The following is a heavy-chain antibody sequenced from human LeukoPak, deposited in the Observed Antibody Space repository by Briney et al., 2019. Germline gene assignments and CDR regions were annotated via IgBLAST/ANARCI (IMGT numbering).Heavy chain of an antibody. CDR3: ARDLGFGSYSH. V-gene: IGHV1-18*01. CDR2: ISAYNGNT. Sequence: ASVKVSCKASGYTFTSYGISWVRQAPGQGLEWMGWISAYNGNTNYAQKFQGRVTLTTDTSTSTVYMELRSLTSDDTAVYYCARDLGFGSYSHWGQGTLVTVSS. J-gene: IGHJ4*02. CDR1: GYTFTSYG. D-gene: IGHD1-26*01.